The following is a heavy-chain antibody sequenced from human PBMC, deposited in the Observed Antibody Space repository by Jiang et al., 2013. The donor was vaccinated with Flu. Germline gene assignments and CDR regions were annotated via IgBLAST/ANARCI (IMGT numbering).Heavy chain of an antibody. Sequence: VQLVESGAEVKKPGASVKVSCKASGYTFTGHYIHWVRQAPGQGLEWMGWINPNTGGTSSAHKFQGRVTLTRDTSISAAYMELSSLRSDDTAVYFCARDPATNGWYSDYWGQGTLVTVSS. D-gene: IGHD6-19*01. V-gene: IGHV1-2*02. CDR2: INPNTGGT. CDR1: GYTFTGHY. CDR3: ARDPATNGWYSDY. J-gene: IGHJ4*02.